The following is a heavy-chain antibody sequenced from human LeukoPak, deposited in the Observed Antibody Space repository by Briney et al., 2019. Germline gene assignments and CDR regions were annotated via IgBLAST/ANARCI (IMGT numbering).Heavy chain of an antibody. CDR3: ARRLTQYDCFDP. V-gene: IGHV6-1*01. CDR1: GDSVSSNSVT. CDR2: TYYRFTWYN. J-gene: IGHJ5*02. D-gene: IGHD2-2*01. Sequence: SQTLSLTCAISGDSVSSNSVTWNWIRQSPSRGLEWLGRTYYRFTWYNDYAVSVRGRITVNPDTSKNQFSLHLNSVTPEDTAVYYCARRLTQYDCFDPWGQGILVTVPS.